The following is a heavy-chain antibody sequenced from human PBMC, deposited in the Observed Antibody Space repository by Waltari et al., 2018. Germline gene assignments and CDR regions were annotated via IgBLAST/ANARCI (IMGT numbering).Heavy chain of an antibody. J-gene: IGHJ2*01. V-gene: IGHV4-30-4*08. CDR3: ARDLPEGTPYRWRYFDL. Sequence: QVQLQESGPGLVKPSQTLSLTCTVSGGSISSGDYYWSWIRQPPGKGLEWIGYIYYSGSTYYNPSLKSRVTISVDTSKNQFSLKLSSVTAADTAVYYCARDLPEGTPYRWRYFDLWGRGTLVTVSS. CDR2: IYYSGST. CDR1: GGSISSGDYY. D-gene: IGHD1-1*01.